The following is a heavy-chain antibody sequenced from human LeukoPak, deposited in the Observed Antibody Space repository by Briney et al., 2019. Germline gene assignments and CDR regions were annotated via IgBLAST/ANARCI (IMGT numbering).Heavy chain of an antibody. CDR1: GYSFTGYY. V-gene: IGHV1-2*02. Sequence: ASVKVSCKASGYSFTGYYMHWVRQAPGQGLEWMGWINPNSGGTNYVQKFEGRVTMTRDTSISTAYMELSRLRSDDTAVYYCARQLSGSPDFDYWGQGTLVTVSS. J-gene: IGHJ4*02. D-gene: IGHD6-6*01. CDR3: ARQLSGSPDFDY. CDR2: INPNSGGT.